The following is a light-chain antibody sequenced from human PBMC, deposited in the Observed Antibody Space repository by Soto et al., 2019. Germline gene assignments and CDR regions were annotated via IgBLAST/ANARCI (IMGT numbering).Light chain of an antibody. CDR3: QQYNSWPLT. CDR1: QSVSSN. J-gene: IGKJ4*01. Sequence: EIVMTQSPATLSMSPGERATLSCRASQSVSSNLAWYQQTPGQAPRLLMYGVPTRATGIPARFSVSGSGTEFTLTISTLQSEDFVVYYCQQYNSWPLTFGGGTKVEIK. V-gene: IGKV3-15*01. CDR2: GVP.